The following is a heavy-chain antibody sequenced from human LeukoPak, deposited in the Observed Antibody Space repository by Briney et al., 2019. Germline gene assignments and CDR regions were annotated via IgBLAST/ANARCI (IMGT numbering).Heavy chain of an antibody. CDR3: ARAEYYYDSNAFDI. CDR1: GYTFTSYD. CDR2: MNPNSGNT. J-gene: IGHJ3*02. V-gene: IGHV1-8*03. Sequence: GASVKVSCEASGYTFTSYDINWVRQATGQGLEWMGWMNPNSGNTGYAQKFQGRVTITRNTSISTAYMELSSLRSEDTAVYYCARAEYYYDSNAFDIWGQGTMVTVSS. D-gene: IGHD3-22*01.